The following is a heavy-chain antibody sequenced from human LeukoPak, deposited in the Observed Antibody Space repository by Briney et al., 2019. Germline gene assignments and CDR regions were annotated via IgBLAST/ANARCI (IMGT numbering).Heavy chain of an antibody. CDR3: ARQDSSGYYYFDY. CDR2: IYYRGST. J-gene: IGHJ4*02. CDR1: GGSISSYY. D-gene: IGHD3-22*01. V-gene: IGHV4-59*01. Sequence: SETLSLTCTVSGGSISSYYWSWIRQPPGKGLEWIGYIYYRGSTNYNPSLKSRVTISVDTSKNQFSLKLSSVTAADTAVYYCARQDSSGYYYFDYWGQGTLVTVSS.